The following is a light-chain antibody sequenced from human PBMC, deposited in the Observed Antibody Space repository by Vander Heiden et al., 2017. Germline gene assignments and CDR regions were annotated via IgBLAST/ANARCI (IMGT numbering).Light chain of an antibody. Sequence: DILMTQSPSSLSASVGDRVTITCRASQSIRNNLNWYQQKPGKAPKLLIYAASRLQSGVPSRFSGSGSGTDFTLTVSSLQPEDFATYYCQQSDSTPFTFGHGTKVDIK. V-gene: IGKV1-39*01. CDR2: AAS. J-gene: IGKJ3*01. CDR1: QSIRNN. CDR3: QQSDSTPFT.